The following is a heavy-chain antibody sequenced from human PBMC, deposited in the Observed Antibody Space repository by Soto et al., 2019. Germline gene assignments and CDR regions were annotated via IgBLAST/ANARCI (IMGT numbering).Heavy chain of an antibody. CDR2: LNNDGSRT. D-gene: IGHD3-22*01. CDR3: ARGGSGNYGDYFGMDV. CDR1: GFTLSDYW. J-gene: IGHJ6*02. Sequence: EVQVAESGGGLVQPGGSLRLSCAVAGFTLSDYWMHWVRQAPGKGLVWVSRLNNDGSRTDYADSVKGRFTISRDDAKNTLYVQINSLRAEDTAVYYCARGGSGNYGDYFGMDVWGQGTRVTVSS. V-gene: IGHV3-74*02.